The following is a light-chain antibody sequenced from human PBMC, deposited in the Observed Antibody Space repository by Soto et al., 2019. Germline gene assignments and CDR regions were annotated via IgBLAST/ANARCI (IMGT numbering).Light chain of an antibody. CDR2: NNN. CDR1: SSNIGSHV. V-gene: IGLV1-44*01. Sequence: QAVVTQPPSASGTPGQRVTISCSGSSSNIGSHVVYWYQQLAGTAPKLLMYNNNQRPSGVPDRFSGSKSSTSASLAISGLQSEDEADYYCAVWDDSLDGWVFGGGTKLTVL. J-gene: IGLJ3*02. CDR3: AVWDDSLDGWV.